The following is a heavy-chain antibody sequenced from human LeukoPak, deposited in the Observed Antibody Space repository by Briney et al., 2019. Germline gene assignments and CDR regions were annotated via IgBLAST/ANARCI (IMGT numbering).Heavy chain of an antibody. Sequence: GGSLRLSCAAPGFTFSSYEMNWVRQAPGKGLEWVSYISSSGSTIYYADSVKGRFTISRDNAKNSLYLQMNSLRAEDTAVYYCARENGGSCWKMYYYYYMDVWGKGTTVTVSS. J-gene: IGHJ6*03. CDR1: GFTFSSYE. CDR3: ARENGGSCWKMYYYYYMDV. CDR2: ISSSGSTI. D-gene: IGHD2-15*01. V-gene: IGHV3-48*03.